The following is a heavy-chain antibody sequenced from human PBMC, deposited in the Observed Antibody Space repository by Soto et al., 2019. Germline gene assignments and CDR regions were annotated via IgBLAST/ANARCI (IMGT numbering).Heavy chain of an antibody. Sequence: EVQLVESGGGLVQPGGSLRLSCAASGFTVSSNYMSWVRQAPGKGLEWVSVIYSGGSTYYTDSVKGRFTISRDNSKNTLYLQMNSLRADDTAVYYCARMGVIPFYYYGMDVWGQGTTVTVSS. CDR1: GFTVSSNY. J-gene: IGHJ6*02. CDR2: IYSGGST. V-gene: IGHV3-66*01. CDR3: ARMGVIPFYYYGMDV. D-gene: IGHD3-16*02.